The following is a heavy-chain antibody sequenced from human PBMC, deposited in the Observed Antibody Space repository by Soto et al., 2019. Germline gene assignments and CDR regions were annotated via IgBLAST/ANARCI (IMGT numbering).Heavy chain of an antibody. D-gene: IGHD3-3*01. CDR3: VRVRSNLFDY. V-gene: IGHV4-59*01. Sequence: SETLSLTCTVSGDSISTFYWSWIRQPPGKGLEWIGYIHYSGSTNYNPSLKSQVIISVDTSKNQFSLKLSSVTAADTAVYFCVRVRSNLFDYWGQGTQVTVSS. CDR2: IHYSGST. CDR1: GDSISTFY. J-gene: IGHJ4*02.